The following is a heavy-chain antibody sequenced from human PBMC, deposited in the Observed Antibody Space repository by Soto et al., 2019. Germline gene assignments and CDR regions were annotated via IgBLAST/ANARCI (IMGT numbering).Heavy chain of an antibody. Sequence: QVQLQEADAGLVKASQTLSLTCTVSGGSVSSGAYYWTWIRQRPGKGLEWIGYIYYSGSTYDSPSLTSRLSISLDTSKNQFSLRLSSVTAADTAMYYCARARLRAVYAFDIWGQGTMVTVSS. V-gene: IGHV4-31*03. CDR2: IYYSGST. J-gene: IGHJ3*02. D-gene: IGHD5-12*01. CDR1: GGSVSSGAYY. CDR3: ARARLRAVYAFDI.